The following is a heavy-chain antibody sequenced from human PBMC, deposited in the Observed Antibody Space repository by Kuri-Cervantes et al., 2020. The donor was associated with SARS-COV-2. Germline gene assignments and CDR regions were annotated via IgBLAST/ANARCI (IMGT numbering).Heavy chain of an antibody. CDR2: IIPIFGTT. D-gene: IGHD3-10*01. Sequence: SVKVSCKASGGTLSTYAISWVRQAPGQGLEWMGRIIPIFGTTNFPQEFQGRVTFTADESTSTAYMELSSLRSKDTAIYYCAREGVVWFGGYFDYWGQGTLVTVSS. CDR1: GGTLSTYA. J-gene: IGHJ4*02. CDR3: AREGVVWFGGYFDY. V-gene: IGHV1-69*13.